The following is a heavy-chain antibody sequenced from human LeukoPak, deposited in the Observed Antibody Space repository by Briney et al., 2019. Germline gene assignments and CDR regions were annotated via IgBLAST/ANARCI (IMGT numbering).Heavy chain of an antibody. CDR1: GFTFSSYA. CDR3: ARKTGDC. D-gene: IGHD1-14*01. V-gene: IGHV3-30-3*01. J-gene: IGHJ4*02. Sequence: GGSLRLSCAASGFTFSSYAMHWVRQAPGKGLEWVAVISYDGSNKYYADSVKGRFTISRDNAKNSLYLQMNSLRVEDTAVYYCARKTGDCWGQGTLVIASS. CDR2: ISYDGSNK.